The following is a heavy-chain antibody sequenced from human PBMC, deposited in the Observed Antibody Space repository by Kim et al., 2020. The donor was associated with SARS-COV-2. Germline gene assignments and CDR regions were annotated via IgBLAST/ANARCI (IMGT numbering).Heavy chain of an antibody. D-gene: IGHD5-18*01. Sequence: SETLSLTCAVSGGSISSSSYYWGWIRQPPGKGLEWIGSIYYSGSTYYNPSLKSRVTISVDTSKNQFSLKLSSVTAADTAVYYCARVGYSYGADYWGQGTLVTVSS. J-gene: IGHJ4*02. CDR1: GGSISSSSYY. CDR3: ARVGYSYGADY. V-gene: IGHV4-39*07. CDR2: IYYSGST.